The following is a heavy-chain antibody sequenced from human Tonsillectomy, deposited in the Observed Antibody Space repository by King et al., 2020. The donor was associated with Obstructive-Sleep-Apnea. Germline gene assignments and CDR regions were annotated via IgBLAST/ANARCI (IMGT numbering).Heavy chain of an antibody. CDR3: ARAFERGVTRYFYYYYGMDV. CDR2: ISISSSTI. Sequence: LQLVQSGGGLVQPGGSLGLSCAPSGFTFSSNSMTLSRRPPGKGLEWVSYISISSSTINYADSVRGRFTISRDNAKNTLYLQMNSLGAEDTAVYYCARAFERGVTRYFYYYYGMDVWGQGTTVTVSS. D-gene: IGHD3-10*01. J-gene: IGHJ6*02. CDR1: GFTFSSNS. V-gene: IGHV3-48*04.